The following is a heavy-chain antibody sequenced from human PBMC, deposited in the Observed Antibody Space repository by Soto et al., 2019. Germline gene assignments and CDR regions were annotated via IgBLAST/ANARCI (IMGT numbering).Heavy chain of an antibody. CDR1: GYTFTSYG. Sequence: QVQLVQSRVEVKKPGASVKVSCKASGYTFTSYGIRWVRQAPGQGLEWMGLLIPYNGDRIYAQKFQGRVILTTDTATNTAYMELGSLRSDDTAVYYCVRDASSGYRGWWDPWGQGTLVTVSS. CDR3: VRDASSGYRGWWDP. J-gene: IGHJ5*02. CDR2: LIPYNGDR. D-gene: IGHD5-12*01. V-gene: IGHV1-18*01.